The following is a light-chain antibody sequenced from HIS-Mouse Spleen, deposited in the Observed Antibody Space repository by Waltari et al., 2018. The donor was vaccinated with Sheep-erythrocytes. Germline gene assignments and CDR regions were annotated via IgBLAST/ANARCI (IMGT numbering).Light chain of an antibody. V-gene: IGLV2-14*03. CDR2: DVS. Sequence: HSSLTKPASVSGSPGPWIAISCMGTSSDVAGYNYVSWYQQHPGKAPKLMIFDVSNRPSGVSNRFSGSKSGSTASLTISGLQAEDEADYYCSSYTSSSTWVFGGGTKLTVL. J-gene: IGLJ3*02. CDR3: SSYTSSSTWV. CDR1: SSDVAGYNY.